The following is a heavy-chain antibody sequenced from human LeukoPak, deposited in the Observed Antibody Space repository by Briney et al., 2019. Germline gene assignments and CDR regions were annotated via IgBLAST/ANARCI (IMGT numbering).Heavy chain of an antibody. V-gene: IGHV4-59*01. CDR3: ARDEWELRAFDI. CDR2: LYYSGRT. J-gene: IGHJ3*02. D-gene: IGHD1-26*01. Sequence: SETLSLTCTVSGVSIDNYYWSWIRQPPGKGLEWIGYLYYSGRTNYNPSLQSRVTISVDTSKNQFSLKLSSVTAADTAVYYCARDEWELRAFDIWGQGTMVTVSS. CDR1: GVSIDNYY.